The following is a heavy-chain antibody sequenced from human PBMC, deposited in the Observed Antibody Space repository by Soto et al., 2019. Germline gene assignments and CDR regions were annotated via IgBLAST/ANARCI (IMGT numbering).Heavy chain of an antibody. CDR2: IKDDGSEI. CDR1: GFIFSTSW. Sequence: EVQLVESGGGLVQPGGSLRLSCAASGFIFSTSWMTWVRQAPGKGLEGVANIKDDGSEIYYVASVRGRFTISRDNARSTLYLQMNNLRAEDTAHYYCVRDHDLYVRHFRNWGQGNLVTVSS. V-gene: IGHV3-7*01. J-gene: IGHJ1*01. CDR3: VRDHDLYVRHFRN. D-gene: IGHD1-1*01.